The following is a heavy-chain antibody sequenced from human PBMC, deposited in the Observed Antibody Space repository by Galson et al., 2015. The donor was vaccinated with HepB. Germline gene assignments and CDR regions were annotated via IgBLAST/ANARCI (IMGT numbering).Heavy chain of an antibody. CDR1: GFTVSSNY. Sequence: SLRLSCAASGFTVSSNYMSWVRQAPGKGLEWVSVIYSGGNTYYADSVKGRFTISRDNSKNTLYLQMNSLRAEDTAVYYCARVAFSSWYRYFDYWGQGTLVTVSS. D-gene: IGHD6-13*01. CDR2: IYSGGNT. J-gene: IGHJ4*02. CDR3: ARVAFSSWYRYFDY. V-gene: IGHV3-66*02.